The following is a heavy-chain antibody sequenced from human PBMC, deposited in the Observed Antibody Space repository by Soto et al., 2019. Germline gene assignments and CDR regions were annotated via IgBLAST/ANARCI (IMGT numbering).Heavy chain of an antibody. D-gene: IGHD2-15*01. V-gene: IGHV4-34*01. CDR2: INHSGST. J-gene: IGHJ4*02. CDR3: ARGMKYCSGGSCYSIAMGY. CDR1: GGSFSGYY. Sequence: SETLSLTCAVYGGSFSGYYWSWIRQPPGKGLEWIGEINHSGSTNYNPSLKSRVTISVATSKNQFSLKLSSVTAADTAVYYCARGMKYCSGGSCYSIAMGYWGQGTLVTVSS.